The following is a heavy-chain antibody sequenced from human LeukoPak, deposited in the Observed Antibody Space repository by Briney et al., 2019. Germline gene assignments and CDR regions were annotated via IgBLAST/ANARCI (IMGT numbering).Heavy chain of an antibody. CDR2: ISGSGGST. J-gene: IGHJ4*02. D-gene: IGHD1-1*01. V-gene: IGHV3-23*01. Sequence: GGALRLSCAASGVTFSSYAMSWGRQAPGKGLEWGSAISGSGGSTYYADSVKGRVTISRDNSKNTLYLQMNRLRAEDTAVYYRAQLRLPIPYWPQGPLVTLSS. CDR1: GVTFSSYA. CDR3: AQLRLPIPY.